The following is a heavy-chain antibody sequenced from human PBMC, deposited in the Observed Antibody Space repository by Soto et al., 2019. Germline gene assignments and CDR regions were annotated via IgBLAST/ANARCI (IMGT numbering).Heavy chain of an antibody. CDR2: ISGSGGST. D-gene: IGHD1-20*01. J-gene: IGHJ4*02. Sequence: GGSLRLSCAASGFTFSSYAMSWVRQAPGKGLEWVSAISGSGGSTYYADSVKGWFTISRDNSKNTLYLQMNSLRAEDTAVYYCAKDGVVGITGTTDYWGQGTLVTVSS. CDR1: GFTFSSYA. CDR3: AKDGVVGITGTTDY. V-gene: IGHV3-23*01.